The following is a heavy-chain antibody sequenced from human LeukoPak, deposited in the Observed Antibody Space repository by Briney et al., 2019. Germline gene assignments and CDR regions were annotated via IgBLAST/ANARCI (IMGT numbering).Heavy chain of an antibody. D-gene: IGHD3-3*01. Sequence: GGSLRLSCAGSGFSLRDYSMDWVRQAPGKGLEWVASISSSSRYTFYVDSVKGRFTISRDNAKNSLYLQMNSLRVEDTAVYYCARDEARGYDFRPQDHSGQGTLVSVSS. J-gene: IGHJ4*02. V-gene: IGHV3-21*01. CDR1: GFSLRDYS. CDR3: ARDEARGYDFRPQDH. CDR2: ISSSSRYT.